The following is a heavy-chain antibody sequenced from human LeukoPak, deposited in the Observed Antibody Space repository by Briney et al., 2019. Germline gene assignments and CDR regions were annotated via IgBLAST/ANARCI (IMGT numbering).Heavy chain of an antibody. CDR3: ASTVGADDTFHI. V-gene: IGHV1-8*01. CDR2: MNPNSGNT. J-gene: IGHJ3*02. CDR1: GYTFTSYD. Sequence: GASVKVSCKASGYTFTSYDINWVRQATGQGLEWMGWMNPNSGNTGYAQKFQGRVTITRNTSISTAYMELSSLRSEDTAVYYCASTVGADDTFHIWGQGTMVTVSS. D-gene: IGHD1-26*01.